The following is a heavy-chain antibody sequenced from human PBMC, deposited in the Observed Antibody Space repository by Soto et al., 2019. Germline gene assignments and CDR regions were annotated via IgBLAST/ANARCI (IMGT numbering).Heavy chain of an antibody. Sequence: SETLSLTCTVSGGSISNYYWSWIRQPPGKGLEWIGYIYYSGSTNYNPSLKSRVTISLDTSKSQFFLSLSSVTAADTAVYYCARDPTRSGYWSYYFDYWGQGTLVTVSS. D-gene: IGHD6-19*01. CDR1: GGSISNYY. J-gene: IGHJ4*02. CDR3: ARDPTRSGYWSYYFDY. CDR2: IYYSGST. V-gene: IGHV4-59*01.